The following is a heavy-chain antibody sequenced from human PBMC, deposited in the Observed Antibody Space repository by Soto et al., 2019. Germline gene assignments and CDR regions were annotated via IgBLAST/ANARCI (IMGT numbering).Heavy chain of an antibody. Sequence: GGSLRLSCAASGFTCTRYSMNWVRQAPGKGLEWVSSISSTTNYIYYGDSMKGRFTISRDNAKNSLYLEMNSLRAEDTAVYYCARESEDLTSNFDYWGQGTLVTVSP. V-gene: IGHV3-21*06. CDR2: ISSTTNYI. J-gene: IGHJ4*02. CDR3: ARESEDLTSNFDY. CDR1: GFTCTRYS.